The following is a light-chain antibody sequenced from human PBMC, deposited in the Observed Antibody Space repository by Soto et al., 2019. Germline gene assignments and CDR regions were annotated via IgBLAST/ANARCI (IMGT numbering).Light chain of an antibody. CDR3: AAWDDSLKWV. CDR1: SSNIGSYT. J-gene: IGLJ3*02. Sequence: QSVLAQSPSASGTPGQRVTSSCSGSSSNIGSYTVNWYQQLPGTAPKLLIYSNNQRPSGVPDRFSGSKSGTSASLAVSGLQSEDEADYYCAAWDDSLKWVFGGGTKLTVL. V-gene: IGLV1-44*01. CDR2: SNN.